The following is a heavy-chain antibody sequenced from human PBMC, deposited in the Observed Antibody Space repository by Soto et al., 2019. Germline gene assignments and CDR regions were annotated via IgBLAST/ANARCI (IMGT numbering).Heavy chain of an antibody. Sequence: LSLTCTVSGGSISNYLWNWIRQPPGKGLEWIGSIYYSGSPNYNPSLKSRVTISVDTSRSQFSLNLNSVTAADTAVYYCARSLYSGGWVKTFDIWGQGTMVTVSS. J-gene: IGHJ3*02. V-gene: IGHV4-59*01. CDR1: GGSISNYL. CDR2: IYYSGSP. CDR3: ARSLYSGGWVKTFDI. D-gene: IGHD6-19*01.